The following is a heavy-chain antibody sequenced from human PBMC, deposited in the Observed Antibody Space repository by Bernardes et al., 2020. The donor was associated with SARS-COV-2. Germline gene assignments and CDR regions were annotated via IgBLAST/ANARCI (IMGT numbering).Heavy chain of an antibody. Sequence: GGSLRLSCVGSGFPFSTYVMRWVRQAPGKGLEWVSSISGSGDATYYADSVKGRFTISKDNSKNTLYLQMNSLRAEDTAIYYCAKGSGSYYYFDYWGQGTLVTVS. CDR2: ISGSGDAT. D-gene: IGHD1-26*01. CDR1: GFPFSTYV. V-gene: IGHV3-23*01. CDR3: AKGSGSYYYFDY. J-gene: IGHJ4*02.